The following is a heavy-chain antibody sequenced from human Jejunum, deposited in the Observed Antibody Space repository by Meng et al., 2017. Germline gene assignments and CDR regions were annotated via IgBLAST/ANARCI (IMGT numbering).Heavy chain of an antibody. J-gene: IGHJ4*02. CDR2: LTNNGGSA. CDR3: AKRSGYCGTIRCWYFDS. CDR1: GFSFSSYA. V-gene: IGHV3-23*01. Sequence: GESLKISCAASGFSFSSYAISWVRQAPGKGLERVSTLTNNGGSAYYADSVKGRFTISRDNSKNTLYLQMSSLGADDTAVYYCAKRSGYCGTIRCWYFDSWGQGTLVTVSS. D-gene: IGHD2-2*01.